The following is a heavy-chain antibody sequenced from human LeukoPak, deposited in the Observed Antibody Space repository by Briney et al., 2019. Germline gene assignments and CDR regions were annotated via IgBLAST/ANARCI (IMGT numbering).Heavy chain of an antibody. D-gene: IGHD2-2*01. J-gene: IGHJ5*02. CDR2: ISYDGSNK. CDR1: GFTFSSYG. CDR3: ARGTADWFDP. Sequence: SGGSLRLSCAASGFTFSSYGMHWVRQAPGKGLEWVAVISYDGSNKYYADSVKGRFTISRDNAKNSLYLQMNSLRAEDTAVYYCARGTADWFDPWGQGTLVTVSS. V-gene: IGHV3-30*03.